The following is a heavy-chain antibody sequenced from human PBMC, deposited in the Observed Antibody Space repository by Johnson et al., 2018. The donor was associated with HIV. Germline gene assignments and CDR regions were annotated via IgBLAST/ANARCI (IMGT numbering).Heavy chain of an antibody. CDR1: GFTFDDYG. V-gene: IGHV3-20*04. CDR3: ARDRGRTSPFGVVIMDAFDI. Sequence: VQLVESGGGVVRPGGSLRLSCAASGFTFDDYGMSWVRQAPGKGLEWVSGITWNGGSTGYADSVKGLFTLSRDNAKNSLYLQMNSLRAEDTALYYCARDRGRTSPFGVVIMDAFDIWGQGTMVTVSS. D-gene: IGHD3-3*01. CDR2: ITWNGGST. J-gene: IGHJ3*02.